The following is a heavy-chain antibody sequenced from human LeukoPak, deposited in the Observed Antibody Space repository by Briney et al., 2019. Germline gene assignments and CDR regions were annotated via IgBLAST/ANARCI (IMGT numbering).Heavy chain of an antibody. CDR3: AKSGQWLVRYYYYGMDV. D-gene: IGHD6-19*01. V-gene: IGHV3-30*18. Sequence: PGGSLRLSCAASGFTFSSYGMHWVRQAPGKGLEWVAVISYDGSNKYYANSVKGRFTISRDNSKNTLYLQMNSLRAEDTAVYDCAKSGQWLVRYYYYGMDVWGQGTTVTVSS. CDR2: ISYDGSNK. J-gene: IGHJ6*02. CDR1: GFTFSSYG.